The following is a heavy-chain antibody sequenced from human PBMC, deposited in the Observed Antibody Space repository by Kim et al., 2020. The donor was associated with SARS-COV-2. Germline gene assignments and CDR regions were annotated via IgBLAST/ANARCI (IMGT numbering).Heavy chain of an antibody. CDR2: IKQDGNQK. CDR3: ARDGDLYSSGNDAFDI. V-gene: IGHV3-7*01. Sequence: GGTLRLSCAASGFTFSSYWMTWVRQAPGKGLEWVANIKQDGNQKYYVDSAKGRCTISRDNAKNSLYLQMNSLRAEDTAVYYCARDGDLYSSGNDAFDIWGQGTMVTVSS. CDR1: GFTFSSYW. D-gene: IGHD6-19*01. J-gene: IGHJ3*02.